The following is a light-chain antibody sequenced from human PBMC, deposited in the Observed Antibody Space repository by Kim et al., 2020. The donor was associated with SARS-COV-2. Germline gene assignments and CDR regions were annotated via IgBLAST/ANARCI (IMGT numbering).Light chain of an antibody. Sequence: GQRVTISCSGSNSNIGSSSVNWYQILPGTAPKVLIFGNSQRPSGIPDRISGSKSGTSASLAISGLQSEDEADYYCAAWDDSLDVVVFGGGTKVTVL. J-gene: IGLJ2*01. V-gene: IGLV1-44*01. CDR3: AAWDDSLDVVV. CDR2: GNS. CDR1: NSNIGSSS.